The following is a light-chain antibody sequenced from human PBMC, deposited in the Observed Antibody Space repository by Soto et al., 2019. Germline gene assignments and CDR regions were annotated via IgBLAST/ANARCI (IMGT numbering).Light chain of an antibody. J-gene: IGKJ1*01. Sequence: DIQMSQSPSTLSASIGDRVTITCRASQDINTYLAWYQHKPGKAPKVLIYGASSLESGVPSRFSGSGSGTELTLTISSLQPDDSATYYCQQYDSQWTFGQGTKVEIK. V-gene: IGKV1-5*01. CDR2: GAS. CDR3: QQYDSQWT. CDR1: QDINTY.